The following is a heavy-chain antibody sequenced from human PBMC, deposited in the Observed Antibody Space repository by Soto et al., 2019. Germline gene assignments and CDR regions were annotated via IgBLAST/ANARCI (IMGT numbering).Heavy chain of an antibody. CDR1: GFSLTTGGLG. D-gene: IGHD3-10*01. CDR2: LYWNTER. Sequence: QITLKESGPTLVKPTQTLTLTCTFTGFSLTTGGLGVAWLRQPPVMALEWLADLYWNTERNYRPSLTDRATITSDTSKNQVVLTVTNVTPVDTGTYCCSHRRGHSGMWFEAWGQGILVTVSS. J-gene: IGHJ5*02. V-gene: IGHV2-5*01. CDR3: SHRRGHSGMWFEA.